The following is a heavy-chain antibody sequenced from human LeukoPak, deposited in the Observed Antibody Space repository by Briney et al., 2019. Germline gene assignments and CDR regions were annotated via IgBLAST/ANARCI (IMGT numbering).Heavy chain of an antibody. CDR3: ARVGLRDSSDYIDY. CDR1: GGTFSSYA. V-gene: IGHV1-69*04. D-gene: IGHD3-22*01. CDR2: IIPILGIA. J-gene: IGHJ4*02. Sequence: GASVKVSCKASGGTFSSYAISWVRQAPGQGLEWMGRIIPILGIANYAQKFQGRVTITADKSTSTAYMELSSLRSEDTAVYYCARVGLRDSSDYIDYWGQGTLVTVSS.